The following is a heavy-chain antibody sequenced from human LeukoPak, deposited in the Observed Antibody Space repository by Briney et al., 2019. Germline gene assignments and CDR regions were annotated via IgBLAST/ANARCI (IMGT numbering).Heavy chain of an antibody. Sequence: ASVKVSCKASGYTFTGYYMHWVRQAPGQGLEWMGWINPNSGGTNYAQKFQGRVIMTRDTSISTAYMELSRLRSDDTAVYYCARGDYYGSESYYNVDYWGQGTLVTVSS. D-gene: IGHD3-10*01. CDR2: INPNSGGT. V-gene: IGHV1-2*02. CDR3: ARGDYYGSESYYNVDY. CDR1: GYTFTGYY. J-gene: IGHJ4*02.